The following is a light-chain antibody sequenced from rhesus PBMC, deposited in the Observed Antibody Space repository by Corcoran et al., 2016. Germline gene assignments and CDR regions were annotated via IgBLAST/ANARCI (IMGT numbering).Light chain of an antibody. CDR2: AVS. J-gene: IGKJ4*01. CDR1: QSLLDSEDGKTY. CDR3: MQALEFPFT. Sequence: DIVVTQTPLSLPVSPGEPASISCRSSQSLLDSEDGKTYLDWYMQKPGQSPQLLIYAVSTRASGVPDRFSGSGSDTDVTLKINRVEAEDVWVYFCMQALEFPFTFGGGTKVEIK. V-gene: IGKV2-104*02.